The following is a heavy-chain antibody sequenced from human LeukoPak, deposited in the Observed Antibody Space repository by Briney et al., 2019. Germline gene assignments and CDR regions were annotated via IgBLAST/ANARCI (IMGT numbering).Heavy chain of an antibody. D-gene: IGHD4-17*01. V-gene: IGHV1-24*01. CDR3: ARGAVTTAVHWHFSL. CDR1: GYTLTELS. CDR2: FDPEDGET. Sequence: ASVKVSCKVSGYTLTELSMHWVRQAPGKGLEWMGGFDPEDGETIYAQKFQGRMTLTRDTSVSTVYMELDSLTSEDTAVYYCARGAVTTAVHWHFSLWGRGTLVTVSS. J-gene: IGHJ2*01.